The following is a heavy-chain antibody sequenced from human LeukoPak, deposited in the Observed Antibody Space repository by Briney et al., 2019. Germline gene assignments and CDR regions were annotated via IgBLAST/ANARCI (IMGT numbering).Heavy chain of an antibody. CDR2: ISSSSSYI. D-gene: IGHD3-10*01. CDR1: GFTFSSYS. Sequence: GGSLRLSCAASGFTFSSYSMNWVRQAPGKGLEWVSSISSSSSYIYYADSVKGRFTISRDNAKNSLYLQINSLRAEDTAVYYCARDLAYYGSGSYYDFDPWGQGTLVTVSS. V-gene: IGHV3-21*01. CDR3: ARDLAYYGSGSYYDFDP. J-gene: IGHJ5*02.